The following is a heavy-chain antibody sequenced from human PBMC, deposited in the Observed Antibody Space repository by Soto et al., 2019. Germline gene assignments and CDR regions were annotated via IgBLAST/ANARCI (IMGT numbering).Heavy chain of an antibody. V-gene: IGHV3-23*04. J-gene: IGHJ6*02. CDR2: ISGSGGST. CDR1: GFTFSRYA. CDR3: AKVPTPAYYYYGMDV. D-gene: IGHD6-25*01. Sequence: EVQLVESGGDLVQPGGSLRLSCAASGFTFSRYAMSWVRQAPGKGLEWVSAISGSGGSTYYADSVKGRFTISRDNSKNTLYLQMNSLRAEDTAVYYCAKVPTPAYYYYGMDVWGQGTTVTVSS.